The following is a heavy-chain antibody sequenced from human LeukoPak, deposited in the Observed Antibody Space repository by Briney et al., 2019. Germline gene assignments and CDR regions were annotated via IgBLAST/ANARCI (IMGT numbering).Heavy chain of an antibody. CDR2: IWYDGQTK. CDR3: AREWGRIAVAGGPGY. J-gene: IGHJ4*02. D-gene: IGHD6-19*01. V-gene: IGHV3-33*01. Sequence: GGSLRLSCEASGFIFSNYGIHRVRQAPGKGLEWVALIWYDGQTKFYADSVKGRFTISRDNSGNTLFLHMTSLRVEDTAVYYCAREWGRIAVAGGPGYWGQGALVTVSS. CDR1: GFIFSNYG.